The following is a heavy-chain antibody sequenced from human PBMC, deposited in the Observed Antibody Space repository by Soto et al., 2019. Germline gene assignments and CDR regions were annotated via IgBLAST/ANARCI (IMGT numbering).Heavy chain of an antibody. CDR1: VYSFTSYW. V-gene: IGHV5-51*01. Sequence: GESLKISCKGSVYSFTSYWIGWVRQMPGKGLEWMGIIYPGDSDTRYSPSFQGQVTISADKSISTAYLQWSSLKASDTAMYYCARTSMQSRGYSYGHGGMDVWGQGTTVTVSS. D-gene: IGHD5-18*01. CDR3: ARTSMQSRGYSYGHGGMDV. CDR2: IYPGDSDT. J-gene: IGHJ6*02.